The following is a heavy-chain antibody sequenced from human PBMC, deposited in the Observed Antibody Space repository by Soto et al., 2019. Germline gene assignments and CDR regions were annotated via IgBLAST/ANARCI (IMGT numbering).Heavy chain of an antibody. Sequence: SETLSLTCAVSGGSISSGGYSWSWIRQPPGKGLEWIGYIYHSGSTYYNPSLKSRVTISVDKSNNQFSLKLSSVTAADTAVYYCARGPSTNYYLDSWGQGTLVTVSS. CDR1: GGSISSGGYS. CDR3: ARGPSTNYYLDS. J-gene: IGHJ4*02. V-gene: IGHV4-30-2*01. CDR2: IYHSGST. D-gene: IGHD1-1*01.